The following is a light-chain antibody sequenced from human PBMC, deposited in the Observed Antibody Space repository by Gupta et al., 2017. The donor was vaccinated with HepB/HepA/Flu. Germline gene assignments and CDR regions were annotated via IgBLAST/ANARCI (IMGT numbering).Light chain of an antibody. Sequence: ALTHHAPGSGSPGRSTAIPVSGTTIDVGGYNYVSWYQQYPGHAPKVIIYDVSGRPSGVSDRFSRSKSCNMAYLTISGLQAEDESDYYCCSYRSITPLFVFSTGTQVT. CDR1: TIDVGGYNY. J-gene: IGLJ1*01. CDR3: CSYRSITPLFV. CDR2: DVS. V-gene: IGLV2-14*01.